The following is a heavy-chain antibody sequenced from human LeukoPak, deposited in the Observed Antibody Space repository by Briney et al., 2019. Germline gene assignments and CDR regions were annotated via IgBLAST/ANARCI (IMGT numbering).Heavy chain of an antibody. D-gene: IGHD2-15*01. Sequence: GGSLRLSCAASGFIFSSYAMSWVRQAPGKGLEWVSVISGSGGSTYYADSVKGRFTICRDNSKNTLYLQMNSLRAEDTAVYYCAKAPFLSRYSSGFYFDYCGQGTLVTVSS. J-gene: IGHJ4*02. CDR3: AKAPFLSRYSSGFYFDY. CDR1: GFIFSSYA. V-gene: IGHV3-23*01. CDR2: ISGSGGST.